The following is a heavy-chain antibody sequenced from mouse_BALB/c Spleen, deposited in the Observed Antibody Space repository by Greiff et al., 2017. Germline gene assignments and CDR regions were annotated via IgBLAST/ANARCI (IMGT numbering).Heavy chain of an antibody. CDR3: ARTGTGTRYFDY. V-gene: IGHV3-2*02. CDR1: GYSITSDYA. CDR2: ISYSGST. D-gene: IGHD4-1*01. Sequence: EVKLMESGPGLVKPSQSLSLTCTVTGYSITSDYAWNWIRQFPGNKLEWMGYISYSGSTSYNPSLKSRISITRDTSKNQFFLQLNSVTTEDTATYYCARTGTGTRYFDYWGQGTTLTVSS. J-gene: IGHJ2*01.